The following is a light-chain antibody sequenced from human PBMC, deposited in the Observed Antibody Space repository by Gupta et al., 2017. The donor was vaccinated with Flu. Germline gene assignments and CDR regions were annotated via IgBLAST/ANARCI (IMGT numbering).Light chain of an antibody. Sequence: RAPLSCRASRSVSNNLAWYQQRPGQAPRLLILGASTSAAGIPARFSGNGSETEFTLTISGLQSEDFAVYFCQHYNIWPPWTFGQGTKVEIK. CDR2: GAS. J-gene: IGKJ1*01. CDR1: RSVSNN. V-gene: IGKV3-15*01. CDR3: QHYNIWPPWT.